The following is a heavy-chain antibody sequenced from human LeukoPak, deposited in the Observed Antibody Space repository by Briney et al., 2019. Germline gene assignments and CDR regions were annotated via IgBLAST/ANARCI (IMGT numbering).Heavy chain of an antibody. Sequence: GGSLRLSCAASGFTFSSYAMHWVRQAPGKGLEWVAVISYDGSNKYYADSVKGRLTISRDNSKNTLYLQMNSLRAEDTAVYYCARDPAGGNSPYYFDYWGQGTLVTVSS. V-gene: IGHV3-30-3*01. CDR1: GFTFSSYA. CDR3: ARDPAGGNSPYYFDY. J-gene: IGHJ4*02. D-gene: IGHD4-23*01. CDR2: ISYDGSNK.